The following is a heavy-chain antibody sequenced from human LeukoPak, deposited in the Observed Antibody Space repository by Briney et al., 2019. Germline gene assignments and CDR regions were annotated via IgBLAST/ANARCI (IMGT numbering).Heavy chain of an antibody. CDR2: INHSGST. J-gene: IGHJ4*02. Sequence: SETLSLTCTVYGGSFSGYYWSWIRQPPGKGLELIGEINHSGSTNYNPSLKSRVTISVDTSKNQFSLKLSSVTAADTAVYYCARVDYYGSGSAFDYWGQGTLVTVSS. CDR1: GGSFSGYY. CDR3: ARVDYYGSGSAFDY. V-gene: IGHV4-34*01. D-gene: IGHD3-10*01.